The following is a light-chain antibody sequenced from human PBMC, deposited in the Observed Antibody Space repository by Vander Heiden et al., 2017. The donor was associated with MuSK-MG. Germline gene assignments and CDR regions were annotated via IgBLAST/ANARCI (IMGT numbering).Light chain of an antibody. CDR2: AAS. V-gene: IGKV1-39*01. CDR3: QQSYSTDA. Sequence: DIQMSQSTSSLSASVGDRVTITCRASQSISSYLNWYQQKPGKAPKLLIYAASRWQSGGPLRFSGSGSGTDFTLTSSRRQGEDFADYYCQQSYSTDAFGQGTKVEIK. J-gene: IGKJ1*01. CDR1: QSISSY.